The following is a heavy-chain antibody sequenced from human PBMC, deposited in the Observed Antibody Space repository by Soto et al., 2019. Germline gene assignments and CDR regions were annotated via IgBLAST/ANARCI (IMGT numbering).Heavy chain of an antibody. Sequence: QVQLVESGGGVVQPGRSLRLSCAASGFTFSSYGMHWVRQAPGKGLEWVAVIWYDGSNKYYADSVKGRFTISRDNSKNTLYLQMNSLRAEDTAVYYCARNAMPYYYDRILPEYFQHWGQGTLVTVSS. V-gene: IGHV3-33*01. CDR1: GFTFSSYG. D-gene: IGHD3-22*01. J-gene: IGHJ1*01. CDR2: IWYDGSNK. CDR3: ARNAMPYYYDRILPEYFQH.